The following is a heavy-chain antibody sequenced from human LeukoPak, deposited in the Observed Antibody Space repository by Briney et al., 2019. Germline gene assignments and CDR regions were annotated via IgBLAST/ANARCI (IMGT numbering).Heavy chain of an antibody. CDR3: AKNAGYSYGLYYFDY. CDR2: LISSGATT. Sequence: PGGSLRLSCAASGFAFSNYAMSWVRQAPGKGLEWVSSLISSGATTYYADSVKGRFTISRDNSKNTVHLQMDSLRAEDSAVYYCAKNAGYSYGLYYFDYWGQGTLVTVSS. CDR1: GFAFSNYA. J-gene: IGHJ4*02. V-gene: IGHV3-23*01. D-gene: IGHD5-18*01.